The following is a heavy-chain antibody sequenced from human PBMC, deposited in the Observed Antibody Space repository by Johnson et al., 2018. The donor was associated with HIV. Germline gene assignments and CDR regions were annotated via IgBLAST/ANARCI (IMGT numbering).Heavy chain of an antibody. CDR1: GFPFRDSA. D-gene: IGHD6-13*01. CDR2: IIFDGVYK. V-gene: IGHV3-30-3*02. CDR3: AKNFRGGIVATGDAFDT. Sequence: VQLVESGGGVVQPGRSLRLSCAASGFPFRDSAMHWVRQAPGRGMEWLAVIIFDGVYKHHAESVKGRFTISRDNSKNTLYLQMNSLRAEDTAMYYCAKNFRGGIVATGDAFDTWGQGTMVTVSA. J-gene: IGHJ3*02.